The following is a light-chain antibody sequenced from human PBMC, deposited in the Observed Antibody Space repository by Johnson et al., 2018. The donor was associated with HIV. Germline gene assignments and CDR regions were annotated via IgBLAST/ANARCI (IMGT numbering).Light chain of an antibody. CDR1: SSNIGNNY. V-gene: IGLV1-51*01. CDR3: GTWDSRLSACV. CDR2: DNN. Sequence: QSVLTQPPSVSAAPGQKVTISCSGSSSNIGNNYVSWYQQLPGTAPKLLIYDNNKRPSRIPDRFSGSKSGTSATLGITGLQTGDEADYYCGTWDSRLSACVFGTGTKVTVL. J-gene: IGLJ1*01.